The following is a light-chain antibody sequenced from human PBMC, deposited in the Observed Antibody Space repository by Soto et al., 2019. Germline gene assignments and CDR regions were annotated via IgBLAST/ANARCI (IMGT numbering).Light chain of an antibody. Sequence: EIVLTQSPATLSLSPGERATLSCRASQSVSSYLAWYQQKPGQAPRLLIYDASNRATGIPARFSGSGSGTDFTLTISSIEQEDFAVYYCQQRSNWPRRMFGQGTKLEIK. J-gene: IGKJ2*01. V-gene: IGKV3-11*01. CDR3: QQRSNWPRRM. CDR2: DAS. CDR1: QSVSSY.